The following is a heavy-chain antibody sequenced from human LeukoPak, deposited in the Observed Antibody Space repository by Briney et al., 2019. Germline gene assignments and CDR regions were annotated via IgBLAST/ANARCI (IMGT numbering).Heavy chain of an antibody. D-gene: IGHD5-12*01. CDR2: ISGSGGST. V-gene: IGHV3-23*01. CDR3: AKDRGYSGYDYDAFDI. J-gene: IGHJ3*02. CDR1: GFTLTNYA. Sequence: GGSLRLSCAASGFTLTNYAKSWVRQAPGKGLEWVSAISGSGGSTYYADSVKGRFTISRDNSKNTLYLQMNSLRAEDTAVYYCAKDRGYSGYDYDAFDIWGQGTMVTVSS.